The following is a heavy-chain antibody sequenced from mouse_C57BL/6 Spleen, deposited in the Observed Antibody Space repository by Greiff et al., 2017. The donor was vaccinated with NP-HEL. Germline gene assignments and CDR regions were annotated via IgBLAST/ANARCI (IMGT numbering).Heavy chain of an antibody. J-gene: IGHJ3*01. Sequence: VQLQQPGAELVKPGASVKMSCKASGYTFTSYWITWVKQRPGQGLEWIGDIYPGSGSTNYNEKFKSKATLTVDTSSSTAYMQLSSLTSEDSAVYYCARGYYSSSYGFAYWGQGTLVTVSA. CDR1: GYTFTSYW. V-gene: IGHV1-55*01. CDR2: IYPGSGST. CDR3: ARGYYSSSYGFAY. D-gene: IGHD1-1*01.